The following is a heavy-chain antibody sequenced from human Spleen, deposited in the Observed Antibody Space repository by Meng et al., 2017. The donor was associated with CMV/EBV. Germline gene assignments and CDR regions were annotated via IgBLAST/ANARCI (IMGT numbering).Heavy chain of an antibody. J-gene: IGHJ6*02. V-gene: IGHV3-23*01. Sequence: ETLSLTCAASGFTFSSYAMSWVRQAPGKGLEWVSAISGSGGSTYYADSVKSRFTISRDNSKNTLYLQMNSLRAEDTAVYYCAKGVYCGGDCYYYYYGMDVWGQGTTVTVSS. CDR2: ISGSGGST. D-gene: IGHD2-21*01. CDR3: AKGVYCGGDCYYYYYGMDV. CDR1: GFTFSSYA.